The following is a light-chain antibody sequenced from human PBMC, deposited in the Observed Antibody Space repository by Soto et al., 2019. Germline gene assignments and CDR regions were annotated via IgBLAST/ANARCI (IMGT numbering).Light chain of an antibody. J-gene: IGLJ1*01. CDR2: ETS. CDR1: SSDVGTYTL. Sequence: QSVLTQPASVSGSPGQSITISCTGTSSDVGTYTLVSWYQQHPDKAPKLMIYETSKRPSGVSNRFSGSKSGNTASLTISGLQAEDEADYYCCSFTSSITYVFGTGTKVTVL. CDR3: CSFTSSITYV. V-gene: IGLV2-14*02.